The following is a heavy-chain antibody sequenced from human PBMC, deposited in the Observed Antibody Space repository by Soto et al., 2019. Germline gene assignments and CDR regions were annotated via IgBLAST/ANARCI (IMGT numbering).Heavy chain of an antibody. CDR2: MNPNSGNT. CDR3: ARDSSSWQTCYYYYMDV. V-gene: IGHV1-8*01. Sequence: QVQLVQSGAEVKKPGASVKVSCKASGYTFTSYDINWVRQATGQGLEWMGWMNPNSGNTGYAQKFQGRVTMTRNTSISTAYMELSSLRSEDTAVYYCARDSSSWQTCYYYYMDVWGKGTTVTVSS. CDR1: GYTFTSYD. J-gene: IGHJ6*03. D-gene: IGHD6-13*01.